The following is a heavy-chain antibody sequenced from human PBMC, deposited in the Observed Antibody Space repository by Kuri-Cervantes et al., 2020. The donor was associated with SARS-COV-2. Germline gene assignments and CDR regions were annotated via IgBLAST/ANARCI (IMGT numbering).Heavy chain of an antibody. CDR1: GYTFTGYY. CDR2: INPNSGGT. J-gene: IGHJ4*02. Sequence: ASVKVSCKASGYTFTGYYMHWVRQAPGQGLEWMGWINPNSGGTNYAQKFQGRVTMTRETSISTAYMELSRLRSDDTAVYYCARGGIAAGLVFDYWGQGTLVTVSS. D-gene: IGHD6-6*01. V-gene: IGHV1-2*02. CDR3: ARGGIAAGLVFDY.